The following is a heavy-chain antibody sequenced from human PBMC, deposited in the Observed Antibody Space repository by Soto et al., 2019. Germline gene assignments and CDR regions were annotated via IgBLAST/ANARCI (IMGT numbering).Heavy chain of an antibody. CDR2: ISGSGGST. V-gene: IGHV3-23*01. J-gene: IGHJ5*02. CDR1: GFTFSSYA. CDR3: AKDRVCSSTSCYNGWFDP. D-gene: IGHD2-2*02. Sequence: GGSLRLSCAASGFTFSSYAMSWVRQAPGKGLEWVPAISGSGGSTYYADSVKGRFTISRDNSKNTLYLQMNSLRAEDTAVYYCAKDRVCSSTSCYNGWFDPWGQGTLVTVSS.